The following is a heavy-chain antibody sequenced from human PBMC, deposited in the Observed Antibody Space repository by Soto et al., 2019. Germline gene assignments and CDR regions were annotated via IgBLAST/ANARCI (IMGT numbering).Heavy chain of an antibody. CDR3: ARVDTAMVRPYYYGIDV. CDR1: GFTFSSYA. CDR2: ISYDGSNK. J-gene: IGHJ6*02. V-gene: IGHV3-30-3*01. D-gene: IGHD5-18*01. Sequence: PGGSLRLSCAASGFTFSSYAMHWVRQAPGKGLEWVAVISYDGSNKYYADSVKGRFTISRDNSKNTLYLQMNSLRAEDTAVYYCARVDTAMVRPYYYGIDVWGQGTTVPVSS.